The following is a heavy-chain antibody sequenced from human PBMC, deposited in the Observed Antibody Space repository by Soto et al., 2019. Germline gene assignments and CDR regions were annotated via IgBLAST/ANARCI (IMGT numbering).Heavy chain of an antibody. V-gene: IGHV5-51*01. D-gene: IGHD3-3*01. CDR1: GYSFTSYW. CDR3: ARHAGYYDFWSGYYTDYYYGMDV. CDR2: IYPGDSDT. J-gene: IGHJ6*02. Sequence: RGESLKISCKGSGYSFTSYWIGWVRQMPGKGLEWMGIIYPGDSDTRYSPSFQGQVTISADKSISTAYLQWSSLKASDTAMYYCARHAGYYDFWSGYYTDYYYGMDVWGQGTTVTVSS.